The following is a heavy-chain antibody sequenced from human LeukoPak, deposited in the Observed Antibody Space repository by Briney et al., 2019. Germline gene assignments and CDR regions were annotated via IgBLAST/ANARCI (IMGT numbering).Heavy chain of an antibody. CDR3: ARDRLMYYYDSSGPFDY. CDR2: INPSGGST. V-gene: IGHV1-46*03. J-gene: IGHJ4*02. Sequence: ASVKVSCKASGYTFTSYYMHLVRQAPGQGLEWMGIINPSGGSTSYAQKFQGRVTMTRDTSTSTVYMELSSLRSEDTAVYYCARDRLMYYYDSSGPFDYWGQGTLVTVSS. CDR1: GYTFTSYY. D-gene: IGHD3-22*01.